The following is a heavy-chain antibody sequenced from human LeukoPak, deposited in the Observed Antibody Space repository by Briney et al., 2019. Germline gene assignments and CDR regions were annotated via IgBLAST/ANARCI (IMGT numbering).Heavy chain of an antibody. J-gene: IGHJ3*02. Sequence: SQTLSLTCAVFGGSISSGGYSWSWIRQPPGKGLEWIGYIYYSGTTYYNPSLKSRSTISLDTSKNQFSLQLRSVTAADTALYYCARDRYWELTGRGIAFDIWGQGTMVTVSS. V-gene: IGHV4-30-4*07. D-gene: IGHD1-14*01. CDR1: GGSISSGGYS. CDR2: IYYSGTT. CDR3: ARDRYWELTGRGIAFDI.